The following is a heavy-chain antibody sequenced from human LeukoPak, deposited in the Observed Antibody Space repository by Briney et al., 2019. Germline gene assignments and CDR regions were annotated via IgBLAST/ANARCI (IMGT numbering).Heavy chain of an antibody. V-gene: IGHV3-30-3*01. Sequence: GGSLRLSCAVSGFTFSSYAMHWVRQAPGKGLEWVAIILYDGTKRYFADSVEGRFTISRDNSKNTLYLQMNSLRAEDTAVYYCATGIHSRNYYGSGSPIPFDYWGQGTLVTVSS. CDR2: ILYDGTKR. D-gene: IGHD3-10*01. CDR1: GFTFSSYA. J-gene: IGHJ4*02. CDR3: ATGIHSRNYYGSGSPIPFDY.